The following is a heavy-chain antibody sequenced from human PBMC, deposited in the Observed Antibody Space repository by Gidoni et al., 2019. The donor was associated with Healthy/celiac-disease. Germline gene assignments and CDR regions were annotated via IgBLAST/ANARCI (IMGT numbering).Heavy chain of an antibody. CDR2: TSPVFGTA. D-gene: IGHD4-4*01. CDR1: GGTFTNYA. Sequence: QVQLVQSGDEVKKPGSSVKASCKASGGTFTNYAINWVRQAPGQGLEWMGGTSPVFGTANYAQKFQGRVTIAADESTTTAYMELSSLRSEDTAVYYCARGLGNYEFEYWGQGTLVTVSS. J-gene: IGHJ4*02. V-gene: IGHV1-69*01. CDR3: ARGLGNYEFEY.